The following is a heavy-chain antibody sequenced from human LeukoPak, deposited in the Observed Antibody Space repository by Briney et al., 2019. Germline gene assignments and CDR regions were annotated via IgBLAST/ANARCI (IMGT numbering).Heavy chain of an antibody. V-gene: IGHV3-23*01. CDR1: GFTFGTYA. CDR3: AKSIFGVFGGFYY. D-gene: IGHD3-3*01. CDR2: ISGGGGGT. Sequence: GGSLRLSCAASGFTFGTYAMSWVRQAPGKGLGWVSAISGGGGGTSSAASVKGRFTISRDNSKNTLYLQMNSLRAGDTAVYYCAKSIFGVFGGFYYCVQGTVIAVCS. J-gene: IGHJ4*02.